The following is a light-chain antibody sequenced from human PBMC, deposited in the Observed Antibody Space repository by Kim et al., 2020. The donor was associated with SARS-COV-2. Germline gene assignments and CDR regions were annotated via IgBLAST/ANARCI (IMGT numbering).Light chain of an antibody. CDR2: GAS. CDR1: QSVSSNY. Sequence: SPGERATPPCRASQSVSSNYLAWYQQKPGQDPRLLIYGASSRATGIPDRFSGSGSGTDFTLTISRLEPEDFAVYYCQQYGSSPRTFGQGTKVDIK. V-gene: IGKV3-20*01. CDR3: QQYGSSPRT. J-gene: IGKJ1*01.